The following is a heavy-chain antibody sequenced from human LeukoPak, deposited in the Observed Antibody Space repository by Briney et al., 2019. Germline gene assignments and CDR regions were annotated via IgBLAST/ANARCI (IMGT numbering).Heavy chain of an antibody. CDR3: AREGSGSYYNPLFDY. CDR1: GYTFTSYY. J-gene: IGHJ4*02. D-gene: IGHD3-10*01. CDR2: INPSGGST. V-gene: IGHV1-46*01. Sequence: ASVKVSCKASGYTFTSYYMHWVPQAPEQGLEWMGIINPSGGSTSYAHTLQGRVTMPRETSTTTAYIELSRLRPEDTAVYYCAREGSGSYYNPLFDYWGQGTLVTVSS.